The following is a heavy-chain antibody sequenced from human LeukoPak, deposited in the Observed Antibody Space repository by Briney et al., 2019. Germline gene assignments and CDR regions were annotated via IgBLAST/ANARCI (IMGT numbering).Heavy chain of an antibody. D-gene: IGHD1-26*01. CDR3: ARWASGSDHFDY. CDR1: GGSISSYY. J-gene: IGHJ4*02. Sequence: SETLSLTCTVSGGSISSYYWSWIRQPPGKGLEWIGYIYYSGSTNYNPSLKSRVTISVDTSKNQFSLKLSSVTAADTAVYYCARWASGSDHFDYWGQGTLVTVSS. V-gene: IGHV4-59*01. CDR2: IYYSGST.